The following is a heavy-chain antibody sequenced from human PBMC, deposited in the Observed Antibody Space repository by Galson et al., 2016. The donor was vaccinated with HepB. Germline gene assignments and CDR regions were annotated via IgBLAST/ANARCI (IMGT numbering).Heavy chain of an antibody. CDR1: GFTFSNYT. D-gene: IGHD2-8*01. J-gene: IGHJ4*02. V-gene: IGHV3-21*01. Sequence: SLRLSCAASGFTFSNYTMNWVRQAPGKGLEWVSSMSATGTEKYYADSVKGRFTNSRDNAKDSLYLQMSSLRADDSALYYCARGEDIVLRLYARPNDYWGQGTLVTVSS. CDR2: MSATGTEK. CDR3: ARGEDIVLRLYARPNDY.